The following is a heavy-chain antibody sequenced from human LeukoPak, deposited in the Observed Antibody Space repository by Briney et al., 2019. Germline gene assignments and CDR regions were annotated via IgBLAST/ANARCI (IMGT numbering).Heavy chain of an antibody. CDR3: ARDRRLQLWSPAGFDY. J-gene: IGHJ4*02. Sequence: GGSLRLSCAASGFTFSSYWMSWVRQAPGKGLEWLANIKQDGSEKYYVDSVKGRFTISRDNAKNSLYLQMNSLRADDTAIYYCARDRRLQLWSPAGFDYWGQGTLVTASS. V-gene: IGHV3-7*01. CDR1: GFTFSSYW. CDR2: IKQDGSEK. D-gene: IGHD5-18*01.